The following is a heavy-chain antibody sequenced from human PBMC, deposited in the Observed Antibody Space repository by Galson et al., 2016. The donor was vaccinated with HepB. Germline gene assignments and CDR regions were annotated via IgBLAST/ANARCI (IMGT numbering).Heavy chain of an antibody. Sequence: SLRLSCAASGFNFITTWMPWLRQSPGKALVWVSSINGDGRITNYADSVRGRFTISRDNAKNTVSLQMNSLRAGDTAIYYCVRVFLWGEGADAFDIWGQGTRVTVSS. CDR2: INGDGRIT. V-gene: IGHV3-74*01. CDR1: GFNFITTW. J-gene: IGHJ3*02. D-gene: IGHD3-16*01. CDR3: VRVFLWGEGADAFDI.